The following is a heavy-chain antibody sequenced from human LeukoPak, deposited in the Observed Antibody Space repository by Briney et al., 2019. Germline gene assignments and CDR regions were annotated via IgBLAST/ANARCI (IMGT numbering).Heavy chain of an antibody. J-gene: IGHJ4*02. CDR2: INSTNGVS. CDR3: GRRFCTGGSCYPDY. D-gene: IGHD2-15*01. Sequence: ASLEVSCKASGYTFTGYYIHWVRLAPGQGLAWMGRINSTNGVSNYAQRFQGRVTMTRDTSISTAYMELSGLTSDDTAVYYCGRRFCTGGSCYPDYWGQGTLVTVSS. V-gene: IGHV1-2*02. CDR1: GYTFTGYY.